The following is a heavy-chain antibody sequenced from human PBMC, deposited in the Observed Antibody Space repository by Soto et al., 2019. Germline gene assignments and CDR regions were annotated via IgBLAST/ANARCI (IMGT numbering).Heavy chain of an antibody. CDR2: IYYSGST. CDR3: ARGSSCGGDCYANFDY. CDR1: GGSISSGDYY. D-gene: IGHD2-21*02. V-gene: IGHV4-30-4*01. Sequence: PSETLSLTCTVSGGSISSGDYYWSWIRQPPGKGLEWIGYIYYSGSTDYNPSLKSRVTISVDTSKNQFSLKLSSVTAADTAVYYCARGSSCGGDCYANFDYWGQGTLVTVSS. J-gene: IGHJ4*02.